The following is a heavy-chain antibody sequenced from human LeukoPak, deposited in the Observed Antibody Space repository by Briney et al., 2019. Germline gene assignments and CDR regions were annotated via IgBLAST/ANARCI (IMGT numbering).Heavy chain of an antibody. J-gene: IGHJ4*02. CDR3: ARAFVY. CDR1: GFTFSSYS. CDR2: ISSSSGTI. V-gene: IGHV3-48*04. Sequence: GGSLRLSCAASGFTFSSYSMNWVRQAPGKGLEWVSYISSSSGTIYYADSVKGRFTISRDNAKNSLYLQMNSLRAEDTAVYYCARAFVYWGQGTLVTVSS.